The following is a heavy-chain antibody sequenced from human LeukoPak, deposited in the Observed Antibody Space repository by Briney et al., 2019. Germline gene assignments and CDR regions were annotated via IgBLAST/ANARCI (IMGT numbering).Heavy chain of an antibody. D-gene: IGHD5-18*01. V-gene: IGHV1-3*01. J-gene: IGHJ4*02. CDR3: ARLRIQLWSYFDY. CDR1: GYTFTSYA. CDR2: INAGNGNT. Sequence: GASVKVSCKASGYTFTSYAMHWVRQAPGQRLEWMGWINAGNGNTKSSQKFQGRVTITRDTSASTAYMELSSLRSEDTAVYYCARLRIQLWSYFDYWGQGTLVTVSS.